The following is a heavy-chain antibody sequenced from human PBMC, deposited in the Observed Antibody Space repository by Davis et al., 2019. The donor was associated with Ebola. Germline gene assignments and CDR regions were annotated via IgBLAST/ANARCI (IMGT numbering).Heavy chain of an antibody. CDR3: ARGVVVGWFDP. CDR2: INPNSGGT. Sequence: ASVKVSCKASGYTFTTYYMHWVRQAPGQGLEWMGRINPNSGGTNYAQKFQGRVTMTRDTSISTAYMELSSLRSEDTAVYYCARGVVVGWFDPWGQGTLVTVSS. CDR1: GYTFTTYY. D-gene: IGHD2-2*01. V-gene: IGHV1-2*06. J-gene: IGHJ5*02.